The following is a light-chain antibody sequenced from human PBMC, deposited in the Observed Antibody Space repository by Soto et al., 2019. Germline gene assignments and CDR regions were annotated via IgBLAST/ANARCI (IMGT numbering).Light chain of an antibody. CDR2: DVS. Sequence: QSVLTQPASVSGSPGQSITISCTGTSSDVGGYNYVSWYQQHPGKAPKLMIYDVSNRPSGVSNRFSGSKSGITASLTISGLQAEDEADYYCSSYTSSILFGGGTKLTVL. V-gene: IGLV2-14*01. J-gene: IGLJ2*01. CDR1: SSDVGGYNY. CDR3: SSYTSSIL.